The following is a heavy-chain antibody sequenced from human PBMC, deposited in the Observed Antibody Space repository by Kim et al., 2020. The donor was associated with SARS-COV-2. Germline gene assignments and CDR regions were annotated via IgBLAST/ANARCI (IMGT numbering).Heavy chain of an antibody. CDR2: INHSGST. CDR1: GGSFSGYY. V-gene: IGHV4-34*01. CDR3: AIPLGDGYSYGRYYW. J-gene: IGHJ4*02. D-gene: IGHD5-18*01. Sequence: SETLSLTCAVYGGSFSGYYWSWIRQPPGKGLEWIGEINHSGSTNYNPSLKSRVTISVDTSKNQFSLKLSSVTAADTAVYYCAIPLGDGYSYGRYYWWGQGTLVTVSS.